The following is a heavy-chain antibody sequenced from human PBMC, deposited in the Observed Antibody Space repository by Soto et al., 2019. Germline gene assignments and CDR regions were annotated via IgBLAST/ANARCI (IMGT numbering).Heavy chain of an antibody. CDR3: ARDMVADYGDYVVGLDY. V-gene: IGHV3-33*01. CDR2: IWYDGSNK. D-gene: IGHD4-17*01. J-gene: IGHJ4*02. Sequence: PGGSLRLSCTASGFTFSSYGMHWVRQAPGKGLEWVAVIWYDGSNKYYADSVKGRFTISRDNSKNTLYLQMNSLRAEDTAVYYCARDMVADYGDYVVGLDYWGQGTLVTVSS. CDR1: GFTFSSYG.